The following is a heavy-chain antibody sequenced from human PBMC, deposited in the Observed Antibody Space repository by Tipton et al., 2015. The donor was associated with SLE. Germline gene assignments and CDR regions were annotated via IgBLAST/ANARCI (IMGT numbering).Heavy chain of an antibody. CDR1: GYNFTNYW. V-gene: IGHV1-18*04. CDR2: IAIYNLKT. J-gene: IGHJ6*03. D-gene: IGHD3-16*01. CDR3: AKMQSYYYHMDV. Sequence: QLVQSGAEVKKPGESLKISCKGSGYNFTNYWIAWVRQMPGKGLEWMGWIAIYNLKTEYAQKFQGRVNITTDLANTAYMELRSLTYDDSAVYYCAKMQSYYYHMDVWGTGTTVTVSS.